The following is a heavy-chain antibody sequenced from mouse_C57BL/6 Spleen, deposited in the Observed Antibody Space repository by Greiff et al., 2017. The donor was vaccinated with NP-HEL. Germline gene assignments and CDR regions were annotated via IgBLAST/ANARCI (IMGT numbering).Heavy chain of an antibody. V-gene: IGHV2-2*01. CDR1: GFSLTSYG. Sequence: VQLQQSGPGLVQPSQSLSITCTVSGFSLTSYGVHWVRQSPGKGLEWLGVIWSGGSTDYNAAFISRLSISKDNSKSQVFFKMNSLQADDTAIYYCARGVDYGSSYEGYFDVWGTGTTVTVSS. CDR3: ARGVDYGSSYEGYFDV. J-gene: IGHJ1*03. CDR2: IWSGGST. D-gene: IGHD1-1*01.